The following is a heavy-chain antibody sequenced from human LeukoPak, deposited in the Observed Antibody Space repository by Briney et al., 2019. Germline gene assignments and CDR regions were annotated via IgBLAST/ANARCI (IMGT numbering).Heavy chain of an antibody. J-gene: IGHJ4*02. Sequence: SETLSLTCTVSGGSTSSYYWSWIRQPPGKGLEWIGYFYYSGSTNYNPSLKSRVTIAVDTSKNQFSLRLSSVTVADTAVYYCARGRIQLWLPDYWGQGTLVTVSS. V-gene: IGHV4-59*01. D-gene: IGHD5-18*01. CDR1: GGSTSSYY. CDR3: ARGRIQLWLPDY. CDR2: FYYSGST.